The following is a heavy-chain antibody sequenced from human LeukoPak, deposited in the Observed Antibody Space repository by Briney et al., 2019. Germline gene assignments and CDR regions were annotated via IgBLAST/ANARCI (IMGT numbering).Heavy chain of an antibody. D-gene: IGHD3-3*01. CDR1: GGSISSSSYY. J-gene: IGHJ4*02. Sequence: PSETLSLTCTVSGGSISSSSYYWGWIRQPPGKGLEWIGSIYYSGSTYYNPSLKSRVTLSVDTSRNQFSLRLSSVTAADTAVYFCARSRITIFGVISNFDNWGQGTLVTVSS. V-gene: IGHV4-39*01. CDR3: ARSRITIFGVISNFDN. CDR2: IYYSGST.